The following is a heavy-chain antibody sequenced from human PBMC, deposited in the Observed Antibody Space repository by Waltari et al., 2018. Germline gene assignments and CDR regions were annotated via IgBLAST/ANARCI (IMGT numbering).Heavy chain of an antibody. CDR3: ARDNWGLNAFDI. CDR2: IYYSGST. J-gene: IGHJ3*02. V-gene: IGHV4-59*01. Sequence: QVQLQESGPGLVKPSETLSLTCTVSGGSISSYYWSCIRQPPGKGLEWIWYIYYSGSTNYNPSLKSRVTISVDTSKNQFSLKLSSVTAADTAVYYCARDNWGLNAFDIWGQGTMVTVSS. CDR1: GGSISSYY. D-gene: IGHD7-27*01.